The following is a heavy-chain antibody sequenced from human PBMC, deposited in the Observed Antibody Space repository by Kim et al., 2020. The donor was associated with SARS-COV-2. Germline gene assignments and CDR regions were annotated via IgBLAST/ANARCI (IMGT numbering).Heavy chain of an antibody. CDR1: GYTFTSYA. D-gene: IGHD6-19*01. J-gene: IGHJ6*02. CDR3: ATSGWEKIYYYYDGMDV. Sequence: ASVKVSCKASGYTFTSYAMNWVRQAPGQGLEWMGWINTNTGNPTYAQGFTGRFVFSLDTSVSTAYLQISSLKAEDTAVYYCATSGWEKIYYYYDGMDVWGQGTTVTVSS. CDR2: INTNTGNP. V-gene: IGHV7-4-1*02.